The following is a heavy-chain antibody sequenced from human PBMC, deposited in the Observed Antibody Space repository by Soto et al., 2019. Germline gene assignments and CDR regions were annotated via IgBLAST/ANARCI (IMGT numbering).Heavy chain of an antibody. J-gene: IGHJ3*02. D-gene: IGHD5-12*01. V-gene: IGHV3-53*04. Sequence: GGSLRLSCAASGFTVSSNYMSWVRQAPGKGLEWVSVIYSGGSTYYADSVKGRFTISRHNSKNTLYLQMNSLRAEDTAVYYCARDRSGYDLGLSDAFDIWGQATMVTVSS. CDR2: IYSGGST. CDR1: GFTVSSNY. CDR3: ARDRSGYDLGLSDAFDI.